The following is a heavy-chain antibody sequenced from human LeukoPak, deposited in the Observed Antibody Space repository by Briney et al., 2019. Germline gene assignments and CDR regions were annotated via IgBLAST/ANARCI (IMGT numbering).Heavy chain of an antibody. V-gene: IGHV4-61*02. CDR2: IYTSGST. CDR1: GGSISSGSYY. Sequence: PSQTLSLTCTVSGGSISSGSYYWSWIRQPAGKGLEWIGRIYTSGSTNYNPSLKSRVTISVDTSKNQFSLKLSSVPAADTAVYYCARGRVFYGSGSYFDYWGQGTLVTVSS. D-gene: IGHD3-10*01. CDR3: ARGRVFYGSGSYFDY. J-gene: IGHJ4*02.